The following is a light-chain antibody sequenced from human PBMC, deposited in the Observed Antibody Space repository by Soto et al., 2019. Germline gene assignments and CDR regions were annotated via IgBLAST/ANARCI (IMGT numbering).Light chain of an antibody. CDR2: EVS. CDR1: SSDVGGYNY. Sequence: QSVLTQPASVSGSPGQSITISCTGTSSDVGGYNYVSWYQQHPGKAPKLMIYEVSNRPSGVSNRFSGSKSGSTASLTISGLQAEDEADYYCSSYTSSSVVFGGATKLTVL. CDR3: SSYTSSSVV. J-gene: IGLJ2*01. V-gene: IGLV2-14*01.